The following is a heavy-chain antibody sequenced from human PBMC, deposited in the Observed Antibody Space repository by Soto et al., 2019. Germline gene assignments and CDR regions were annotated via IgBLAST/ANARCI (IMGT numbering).Heavy chain of an antibody. CDR1: GGSISSGDYY. V-gene: IGHV4-30-4*01. D-gene: IGHD6-13*01. CDR2: VYYSGGT. J-gene: IGHJ5*02. CDR3: ARTYSSSWRLNWFDP. Sequence: SETLSVTCTVSGGSISSGDYYWSWIRQPPGKGLEWIGYVYYSGGTYYNPSLKSRVTISVDTSKNQFSLKLSSVTAADTAVYYCARTYSSSWRLNWFDPWGQGTLVTVSS.